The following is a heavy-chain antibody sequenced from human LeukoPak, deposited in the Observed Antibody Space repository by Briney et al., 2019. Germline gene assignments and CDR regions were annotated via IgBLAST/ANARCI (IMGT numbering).Heavy chain of an antibody. V-gene: IGHV1-69*05. CDR3: ARDDILTGHAFDI. CDR2: IIPIFGTA. D-gene: IGHD3-9*01. CDR1: GGTFSSNA. J-gene: IGHJ3*02. Sequence: SVKVSCKASGGTFSSNAISWVRQAPGQGLEWMGRIIPIFGTANYAQKFQGRVTITTDESTSTAYTELSSLRSEDTAVYYCARDDILTGHAFDIWGQGTMVTVSS.